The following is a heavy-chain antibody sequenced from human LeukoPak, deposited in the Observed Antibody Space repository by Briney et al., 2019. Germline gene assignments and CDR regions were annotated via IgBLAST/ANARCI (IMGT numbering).Heavy chain of an antibody. Sequence: GGSLRLSCEASGFAFSNYFMTWVRQAPGKGLEWVVNIKKDGSEQNYVDSVKGRFTISRDNDKNSLYLQMNSLRAEDTAVYYCAGSSSGHDGSGYRPFDYWGQGTLVTVSS. CDR2: IKKDGSEQ. CDR1: GFAFSNYF. D-gene: IGHD3-22*01. J-gene: IGHJ4*02. CDR3: AGSSSGHDGSGYRPFDY. V-gene: IGHV3-7*04.